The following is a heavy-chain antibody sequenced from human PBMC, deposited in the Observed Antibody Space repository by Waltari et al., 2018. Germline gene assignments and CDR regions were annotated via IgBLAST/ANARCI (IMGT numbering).Heavy chain of an antibody. CDR2: ISGSGGST. Sequence: EVQLVESGGGLVQPGGSLRLSCAASGFTFSSYAMSWVRQAPGKGLEWVSAISGSGGSTCYEDCVKGRFTICRDKSKNTLYLQMNSLRAEDTAVYYCARETYSSGADYWGQGTLVCVPS. CDR1: GFTFSSYA. CDR3: ARETYSSGADY. V-gene: IGHV3-23*04. J-gene: IGHJ4*02. D-gene: IGHD6-19*01.